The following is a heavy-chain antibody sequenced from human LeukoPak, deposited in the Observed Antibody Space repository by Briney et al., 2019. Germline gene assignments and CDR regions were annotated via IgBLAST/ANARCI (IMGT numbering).Heavy chain of an antibody. Sequence: WASVKVSCTVSGSTLSDLSMHWVRQAPGKGLEWVGGFDPEDGGTVYAQKFQGRIIMTEDTSTDTAYMELSSLRSEDTAVYYCTATEGPYYDSWNTYSDYSDHWGQGTQVTVSS. CDR2: FDPEDGGT. J-gene: IGHJ4*02. CDR3: TATEGPYYDSWNTYSDYSDH. D-gene: IGHD3-3*01. CDR1: GSTLSDLS. V-gene: IGHV1-24*01.